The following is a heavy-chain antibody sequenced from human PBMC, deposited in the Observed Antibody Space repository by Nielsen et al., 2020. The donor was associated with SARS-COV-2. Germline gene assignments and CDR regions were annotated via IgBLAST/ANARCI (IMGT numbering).Heavy chain of an antibody. V-gene: IGHV3-23*01. CDR3: AKDQIGMDV. CDR1: GFTFSAYA. Sequence: GGSLRLSCAASGFTFSAYAMIWVRQAAGKGLEWVSAVSGEVAHTTYYADSVKGRFTISRDNAKNSLYLQMNSLRAEDTALYYCAKDQIGMDVWGQGTTVTVSS. J-gene: IGHJ6*02. CDR2: VSGEVAHTT.